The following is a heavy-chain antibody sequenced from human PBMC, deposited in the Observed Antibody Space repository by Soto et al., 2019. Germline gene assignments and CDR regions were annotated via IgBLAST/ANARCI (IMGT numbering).Heavy chain of an antibody. CDR2: IYYSGST. CDR1: GGSISSGDYY. CDR3: ASNSYGYTFYAY. D-gene: IGHD5-18*01. Sequence: QVQLQESGPGLVKPSQTLSLTCTVSGGSISSGDYYWRWIRQPPGKGMEWIGYIYYSGSTYYNPSPKSRVTMSVGTSKNQCSLKLSSVTAADTAVYYCASNSYGYTFYAYWGRGTLVTVSS. J-gene: IGHJ4*02. V-gene: IGHV4-30-4*01.